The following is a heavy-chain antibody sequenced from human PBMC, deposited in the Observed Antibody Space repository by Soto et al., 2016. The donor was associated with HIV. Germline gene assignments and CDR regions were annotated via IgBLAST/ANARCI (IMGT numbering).Heavy chain of an antibody. Sequence: EVQLVESGGGVVRPGGSLGLSCAASGFTFDDYGMSWVRQTPGKGLEWVSGINWNGGSTGYADSVKGRFTISRDNAKNSLYLQMNSLRAEDTALYYCARGVKYCSGGSCWYFDLWGRGTLVTVSS. J-gene: IGHJ2*01. CDR3: ARGVKYCSGGSCWYFDL. CDR1: GFTFDDYG. D-gene: IGHD2-15*01. V-gene: IGHV3-20*04. CDR2: INWNGGST.